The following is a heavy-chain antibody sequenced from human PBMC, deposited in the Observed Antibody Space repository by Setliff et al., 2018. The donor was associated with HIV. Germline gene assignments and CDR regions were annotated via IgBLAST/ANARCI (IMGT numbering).Heavy chain of an antibody. J-gene: IGHJ6*03. CDR3: ARGARLLAGYSDRWDYYYMAV. V-gene: IGHV4-4*08. Sequence: ASETLSLTCTVSGDSSSNDYWTWVRQPPGKGLEWIGNIHTSGTTKYNPSLNSRVTISVDTSKNQFSLKVNSVTAADTAVYYCARGARLLAGYSDRWDYYYMAVWGKGTTVTVSS. CDR1: GDSSSNDY. CDR2: IHTSGTT. D-gene: IGHD6-13*01.